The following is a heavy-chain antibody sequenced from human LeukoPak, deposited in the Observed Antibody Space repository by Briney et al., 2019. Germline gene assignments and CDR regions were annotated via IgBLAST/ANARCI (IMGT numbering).Heavy chain of an antibody. D-gene: IGHD1-26*01. Sequence: ASETLSLTCTVSGGSISSYYWSWIRQPPGKGLEWIGYIYHSGSTNYNPSLKSRVTISVDTSKNQFSLKLSSVTAADTAVYYCARDRRIVGATEWFDPWGQGTLVTVSS. CDR1: GGSISSYY. CDR2: IYHSGST. V-gene: IGHV4-59*01. J-gene: IGHJ5*02. CDR3: ARDRRIVGATEWFDP.